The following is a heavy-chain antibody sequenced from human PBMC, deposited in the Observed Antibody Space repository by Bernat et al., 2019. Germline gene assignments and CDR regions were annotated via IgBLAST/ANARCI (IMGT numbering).Heavy chain of an antibody. CDR1: GGSISSYY. Sequence: QVQLQESGPGLVKPSETLSLTCTVSGGSISSYYWSWIRQPPGKGLEWIGYIYYSGSTNYNPSLKSRVTISVDTSKNQFSLKLSSVTAADTAVYYCARVRGYCSGGSGYAREGYYYYYYMDVWGKGTTVTVS. J-gene: IGHJ6*03. D-gene: IGHD2-15*01. CDR3: ARVRGYCSGGSGYAREGYYYYYYMDV. V-gene: IGHV4-59*01. CDR2: IYYSGST.